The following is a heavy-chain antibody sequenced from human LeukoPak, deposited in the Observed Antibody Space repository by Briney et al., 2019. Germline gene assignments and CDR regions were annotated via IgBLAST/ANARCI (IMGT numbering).Heavy chain of an antibody. CDR3: ARALNTRVVPS. CDR2: IYYSGST. J-gene: IGHJ5*02. D-gene: IGHD2-2*01. Sequence: PSETLSLTCTVSGGSVSSYSYYWSWIRQPPGKGLEWIGYIYYSGSTNYNPSLKSRVTISVDTSKNQFSLKLSSVTAADTAVYYCARALNTRVVPSWGQGTLVTVSS. CDR1: GGSVSSYSYY. V-gene: IGHV4-61*01.